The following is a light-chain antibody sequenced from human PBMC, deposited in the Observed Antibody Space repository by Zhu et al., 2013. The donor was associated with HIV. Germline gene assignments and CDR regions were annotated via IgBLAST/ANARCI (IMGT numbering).Light chain of an antibody. J-gene: IGKJ4*01. Sequence: EIVMTQSPGTLSLSPGERATLSCRASQSVSVNLAWFQLKPGQAHKVLVYGASTRATGVPARFSGSGSGTEFSLTIRNLQPDDVGTYFCQNXKIAPXTFGEDQGG. CDR1: QSVSVN. V-gene: IGKV3-15*01. CDR3: QNXKIAPXT. CDR2: GAS.